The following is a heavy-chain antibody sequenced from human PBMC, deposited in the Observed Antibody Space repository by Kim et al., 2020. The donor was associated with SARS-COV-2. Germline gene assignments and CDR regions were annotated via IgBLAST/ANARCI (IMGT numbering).Heavy chain of an antibody. D-gene: IGHD4-4*01. V-gene: IGHV5-51*01. Sequence: GESLKISCKGSGYSFTSYWIGWVRQMPGKGLEWMGIIYPGDSDTRYSPSFQGQVTISADKSISTAYLQWSSLKASDTAMYYCARHESTVTTLNYYYYGMDVWGQGTTVTVSS. CDR3: ARHESTVTTLNYYYYGMDV. CDR1: GYSFTSYW. J-gene: IGHJ6*02. CDR2: IYPGDSDT.